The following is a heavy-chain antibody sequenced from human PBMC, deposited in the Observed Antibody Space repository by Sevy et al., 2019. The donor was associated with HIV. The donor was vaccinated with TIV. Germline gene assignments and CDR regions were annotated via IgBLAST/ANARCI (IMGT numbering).Heavy chain of an antibody. D-gene: IGHD3-3*01. CDR3: ALGTIFEPNYFDP. CDR2: INPNSGAT. V-gene: IGHV1-2*02. Sequence: ASVKVSCRASGNTFTAYYVHWVQQAPGQGLEWMGWINPNSGATKYAQKFQGRVTMTRDTSFSAVYMDLSRLTSADTAVYYCALGTIFEPNYFDPWGQGTLVTVSS. J-gene: IGHJ5*02. CDR1: GNTFTAYY.